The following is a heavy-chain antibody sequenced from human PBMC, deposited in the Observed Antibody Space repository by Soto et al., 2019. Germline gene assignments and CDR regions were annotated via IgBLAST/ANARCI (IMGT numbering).Heavy chain of an antibody. CDR3: ARHSEGVGATPPPLFY. CDR1: GGSISSGDYY. J-gene: IGHJ4*02. Sequence: PSETLSLTCTVSGGSISSGDYYWSWIRQPPGKGLEWIGYIYYSGSTYYSPSFQGQVTISADKSISTAYLQWSSLKASDTAMYYCARHSEGVGATPPPLFYWGQGTLVTVSS. D-gene: IGHD1-26*01. V-gene: IGHV4-30-4*01. CDR2: IYYSGST.